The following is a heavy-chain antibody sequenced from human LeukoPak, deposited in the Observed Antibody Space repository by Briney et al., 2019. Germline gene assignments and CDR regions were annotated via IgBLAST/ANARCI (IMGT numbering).Heavy chain of an antibody. Sequence: GGSLRLSCEASGFRFNDHAMHWVRQAPGKRLEWVAVISFDGTNKYYADSVDGRFTISRVNSKNTVFLQMDSLRREDTAVYFCASDFGDYQPVDYWGQGTLVTVSS. V-gene: IGHV3-30*14. D-gene: IGHD2-21*01. CDR2: ISFDGTNK. CDR3: ASDFGDYQPVDY. J-gene: IGHJ4*02. CDR1: GFRFNDHA.